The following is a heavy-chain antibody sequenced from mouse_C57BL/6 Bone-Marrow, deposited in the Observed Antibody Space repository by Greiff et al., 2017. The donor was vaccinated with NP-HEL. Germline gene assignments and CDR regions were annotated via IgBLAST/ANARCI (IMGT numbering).Heavy chain of an antibody. D-gene: IGHD2-5*01. J-gene: IGHJ4*01. V-gene: IGHV5-15*01. CDR3: ARSYYSNYIAMDY. CDR2: ISNLAYSI. Sequence: EVQLQESGGGLVQPGGSLKLSCAASGFTFSDYGMAWVRQAPRKGPEWVAFISNLAYSIYYADTVTGRFTISRENAKITLYLEMSSLRSEDTAMYYCARSYYSNYIAMDYWGQGTSVTVSS. CDR1: GFTFSDYG.